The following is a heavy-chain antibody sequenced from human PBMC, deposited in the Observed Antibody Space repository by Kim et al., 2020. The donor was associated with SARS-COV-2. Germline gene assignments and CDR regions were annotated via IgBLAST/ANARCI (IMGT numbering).Heavy chain of an antibody. Sequence: GGSLRLSCAASGFTVSSYEMNWVRQAPGKGLEWVSYISSGGSTTIYNSDTGRFPFSSHSDNAKHSLYLQSNSLEDNAADYYSCPNGRRRNWEIGNWGQ. CDR2: ISSGGSTTI. D-gene: IGHD7-27*01. CDR1: GFTVSSYE. CDR3: PNGRRRNWEIGN. V-gene: IGHV3-48*03. J-gene: IGHJ1*01.